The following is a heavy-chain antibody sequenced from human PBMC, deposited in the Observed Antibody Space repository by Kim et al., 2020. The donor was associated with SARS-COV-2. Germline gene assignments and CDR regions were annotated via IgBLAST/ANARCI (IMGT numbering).Heavy chain of an antibody. CDR3: ATYPRAMVRGPPYLTD. J-gene: IGHJ4*02. CDR1: GYTFTSYA. CDR2: INAGNGNT. V-gene: IGHV1-3*01. D-gene: IGHD3-10*01. Sequence: ASVKVSCKASGYTFTSYAMHWVRQAPGQRLEWMGWINAGNGNTKYSQKFQGRVTITRDTSASTAYMELSSLRSEDTAVYYCATYPRAMVRGPPYLTDWGQGTLVTVSS.